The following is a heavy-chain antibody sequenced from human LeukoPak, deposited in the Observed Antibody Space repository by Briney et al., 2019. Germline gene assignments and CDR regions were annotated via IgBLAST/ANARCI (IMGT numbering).Heavy chain of an antibody. D-gene: IGHD4-11*01. J-gene: IGHJ6*03. V-gene: IGHV4-38-2*02. CDR1: GYSISSGSY. Sequence: SETLSLTCTVSGYSISSGSYWDWIRQPPGKGLEWIGTIYRSGSTYYNPSLNSRVTISVDTSKNQFSLKLRSVAAADTAVYYCARGNRRGDYYYLDVWGKGTTVTVSS. CDR3: ARGNRRGDYYYLDV. CDR2: IYRSGST.